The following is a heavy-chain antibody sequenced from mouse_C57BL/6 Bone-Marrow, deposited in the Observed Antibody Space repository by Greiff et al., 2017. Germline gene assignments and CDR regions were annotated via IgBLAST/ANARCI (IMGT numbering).Heavy chain of an antibody. CDR2: ISNGGGST. CDR1: GFTFSDYY. J-gene: IGHJ3*01. Sequence: EVQVVESGGGLVQPGGSLKLSCAASGFTFSDYYMYWVRQTPEKRLEWVAYISNGGGSTYYPDTVKGRFTISRENTKNTLYLQRSRLKSEDTAMYYCARQGGVITTVVAEGFAYWGQGTLVTVSA. CDR3: ARQGGVITTVVAEGFAY. D-gene: IGHD1-1*01. V-gene: IGHV5-12*01.